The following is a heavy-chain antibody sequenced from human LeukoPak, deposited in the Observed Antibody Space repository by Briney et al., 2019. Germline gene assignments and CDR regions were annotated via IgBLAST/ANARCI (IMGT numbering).Heavy chain of an antibody. V-gene: IGHV3-53*01. CDR3: MLPPWAAGGP. Sequence: GGSLRLSCAASGSTVSGNYMSWVRQAPGKGLEWVSVIYTAGGSYYADSVKGRFTISRDNSKNTLYLQMNSLRPEDTAVYYYMLPPWAAGGPWGQGTLVTVSS. CDR1: GSTVSGNY. J-gene: IGHJ5*02. D-gene: IGHD6-13*01. CDR2: IYTAGGS.